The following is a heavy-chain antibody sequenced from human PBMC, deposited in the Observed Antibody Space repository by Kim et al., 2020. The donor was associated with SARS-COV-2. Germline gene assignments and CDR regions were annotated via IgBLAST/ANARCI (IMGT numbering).Heavy chain of an antibody. CDR1: GGSISSSSYY. D-gene: IGHD6-19*01. CDR3: ARHEKPQWLVRSGYGMDV. V-gene: IGHV4-39*01. Sequence: SETLSLTCTVSGGSISSSSYYWGWIRQPPGKGLEWIGSIYYSGSTYYNPSLKSRVTISVDTSKNQFSLKLSSVTAADTAVYYCARHEKPQWLVRSGYGMDVWGQGTTVTVSS. J-gene: IGHJ6*02. CDR2: IYYSGST.